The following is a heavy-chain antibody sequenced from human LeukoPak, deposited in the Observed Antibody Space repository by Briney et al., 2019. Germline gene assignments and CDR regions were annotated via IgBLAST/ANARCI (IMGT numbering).Heavy chain of an antibody. Sequence: PGGSLRLSCAASGFTFGSYAMNWVRQAPGKGLEWVSAISGSGATTYYADSVKGRFTISRDNSKNTLYLQMNSLSAGDTAVFLCAQEPSNYYSDTRSYSPFDYWGQGTLVTVSS. J-gene: IGHJ4*02. D-gene: IGHD3-22*01. CDR1: GFTFGSYA. CDR2: ISGSGATT. CDR3: AQEPSNYYSDTRSYSPFDY. V-gene: IGHV3-23*01.